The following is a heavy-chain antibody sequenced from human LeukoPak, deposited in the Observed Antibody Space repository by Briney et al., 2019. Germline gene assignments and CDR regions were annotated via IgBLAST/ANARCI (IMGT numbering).Heavy chain of an antibody. CDR3: ARDKVGDYYYSGMDV. CDR1: GFTVSSKY. CDR2: IYSGGST. D-gene: IGHD3-10*01. J-gene: IGHJ6*02. V-gene: IGHV3-66*01. Sequence: PGGSLGVSLAASGFTVSSKYMSLGRQAPGKGLELVAVIYSGGSTYYADSVKGRFTISRENSKNTLDLQMNSLSAEDTAVYYCARDKVGDYYYSGMDVWGQGTTVTVSS.